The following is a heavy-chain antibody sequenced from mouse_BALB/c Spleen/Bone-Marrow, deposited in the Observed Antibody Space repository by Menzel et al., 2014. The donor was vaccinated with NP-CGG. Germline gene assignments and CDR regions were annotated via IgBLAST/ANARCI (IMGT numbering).Heavy chain of an antibody. CDR2: INPSTGYT. Sequence: QVQLQQSGAELAKPGASAKMSCKASGYTFTSYWMHWVKQRPGQGLEWIGYINPSTGYTEYNQKFKDKATLTADKSSSTAYMQLSSLTSEDSAVYYCARPENYDAMDYWDQATSVTVYS. J-gene: IGHJ4*01. V-gene: IGHV1-7*01. CDR3: ARPENYDAMDY. CDR1: GYTFTSYW.